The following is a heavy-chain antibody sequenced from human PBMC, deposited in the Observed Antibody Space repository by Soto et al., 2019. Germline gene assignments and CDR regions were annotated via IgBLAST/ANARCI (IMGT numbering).Heavy chain of an antibody. V-gene: IGHV3-23*01. CDR3: AKVDVSTAGSFDC. J-gene: IGHJ4*02. CDR1: GFTFSGHG. Sequence: GSLRLSCVASGFTFSGHGLSWVRQAPGKGLEWVSTINPSGDSTFYADSVKGRFTISRDNSKNTVYLQMNSLSVGDTAVYLCAKVDVSTAGSFDCWGQGSLVTVSS. CDR2: INPSGDST. D-gene: IGHD6-13*01.